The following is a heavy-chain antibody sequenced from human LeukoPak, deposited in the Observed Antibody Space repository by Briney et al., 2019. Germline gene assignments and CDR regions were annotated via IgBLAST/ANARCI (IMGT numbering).Heavy chain of an antibody. CDR1: GFTFNNFW. Sequence: GGSLRLSCAASGFTFNNFWMSWVRQAPGKGLEWVANINEGAGERFYGDSVKGRFTISRDNSKNTLYLQMNSLRAEDTAVYYCAKNLAAAGPAGYFQHWGQGTLVTVSS. CDR2: INEGAGER. CDR3: AKNLAAAGPAGYFQH. V-gene: IGHV3-7*03. D-gene: IGHD6-13*01. J-gene: IGHJ1*01.